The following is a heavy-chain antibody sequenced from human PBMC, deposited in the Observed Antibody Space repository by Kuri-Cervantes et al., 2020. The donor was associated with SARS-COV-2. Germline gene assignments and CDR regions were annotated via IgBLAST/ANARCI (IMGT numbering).Heavy chain of an antibody. V-gene: IGHV4-38-2*02. J-gene: IGHJ1*01. D-gene: IGHD4-11*01. Sequence: SETLSLTCSVSGYSISGSYYWGWIRQPPGKGQEWIGSIYHSGSTYYNPYLKSRVTISVDTSKTQFSLRLSSLTAADTAVYYCARDDYSNYGSYFQHWGQGTLVTVSS. CDR3: ARDDYSNYGSYFQH. CDR2: IYHSGST. CDR1: GYSISGSYY.